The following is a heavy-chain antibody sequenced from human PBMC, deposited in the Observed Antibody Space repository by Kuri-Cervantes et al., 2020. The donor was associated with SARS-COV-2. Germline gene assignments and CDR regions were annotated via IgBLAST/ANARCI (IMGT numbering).Heavy chain of an antibody. D-gene: IGHD4-17*01. J-gene: IGHJ4*02. V-gene: IGHV4-59*01. CDR3: AREPLYGDYFDY. Sequence: SETLSLTCTVSGGSRSSYYWSWIQQPPGKGLEWIGYIYYSGSTNYNPSLKSRVTISVDTSKNQFSLKLSSVTAADTAVYYCAREPLYGDYFDYWGQGTLVTVSS. CDR1: GGSRSSYY. CDR2: IYYSGST.